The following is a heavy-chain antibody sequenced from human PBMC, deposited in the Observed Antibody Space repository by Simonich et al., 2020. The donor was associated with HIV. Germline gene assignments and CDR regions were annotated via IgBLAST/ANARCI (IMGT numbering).Heavy chain of an antibody. CDR3: ARDRRSMTTVAYSWYFDL. V-gene: IGHV1-69*13. J-gene: IGHJ2*01. CDR2: IIPSFGTA. D-gene: IGHD4-17*01. Sequence: QVQLVQSGAEVKKPGSSVKVSCKASGGTFSSYAISWVRQAPGQGLEWMGGIIPSFGTATDYAQKFQGRVTITADKSTSIAYMELTSLRSEDTAVYYCARDRRSMTTVAYSWYFDLWGRGTLVTVSP. CDR1: GGTFSSYA.